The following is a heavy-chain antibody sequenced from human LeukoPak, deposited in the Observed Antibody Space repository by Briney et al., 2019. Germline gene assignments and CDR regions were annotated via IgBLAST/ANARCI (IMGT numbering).Heavy chain of an antibody. CDR2: ISEKGGST. CDR1: GFSLSNYA. Sequence: GFLRLSCGVSGFSLSNYAMSWGRQAPGEGLELVSYISEKGGSTTYGDSMKGRFTISRDNSVNTVYLQMNSLRAEDMAVYFCAKRGVVIRGILVIGYHTEAYHYDHWGQGTLVTVSS. CDR3: AKRGVVIRGILVIGYHTEAYHYDH. J-gene: IGHJ4*02. V-gene: IGHV3-23*01. D-gene: IGHD3-10*01.